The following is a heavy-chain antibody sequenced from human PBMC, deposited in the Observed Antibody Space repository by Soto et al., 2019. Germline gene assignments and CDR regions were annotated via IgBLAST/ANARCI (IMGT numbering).Heavy chain of an antibody. CDR2: INAGSGNR. V-gene: IGHV1-3*01. CDR1: GYTFTHYP. Sequence: ASVKVSCKAFGYTFTHYPMHWVRQAPGQRLEWMGWINAGSGNRKYSQSFQGRVTITRDTAASTAYMELSSLMSEDTAVYYCARDLIAAAGYYYYGMDVWGQGTTVTVSS. CDR3: ARDLIAAAGYYYYGMDV. D-gene: IGHD6-13*01. J-gene: IGHJ6*02.